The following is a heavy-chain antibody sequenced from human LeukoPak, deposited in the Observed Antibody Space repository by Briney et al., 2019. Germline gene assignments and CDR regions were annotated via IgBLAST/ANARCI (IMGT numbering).Heavy chain of an antibody. V-gene: IGHV3-30*18. CDR3: AKAPEGYDILTVVDY. D-gene: IGHD3-9*01. CDR2: ISYDGSNK. Sequence: GGSLRLSCAASGFTFSSYGMHWVRQAPGKGLEWVAVISYDGSNKYYADSVKGRFTTSRDNSKNTLYPQMDSLRAEDTAVYYCAKAPEGYDILTVVDYWGQGTLVTVSS. CDR1: GFTFSSYG. J-gene: IGHJ4*02.